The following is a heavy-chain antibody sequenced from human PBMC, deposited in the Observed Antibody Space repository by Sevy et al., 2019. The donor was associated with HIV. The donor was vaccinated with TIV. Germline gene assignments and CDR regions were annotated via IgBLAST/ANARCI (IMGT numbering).Heavy chain of an antibody. CDR1: GFTFSSYG. V-gene: IGHV3-30*18. Sequence: GGSLRLSCAASGFTFSSYGMHWVRQAPGKGLEWVAVISYDGSNKYYADSVKGRFTISRDNSKNTLYLQMNSLRAEDTAVYYCAKGAPLWFGELSMFYGMDVWGQGTTVTVSS. CDR2: ISYDGSNK. J-gene: IGHJ6*02. CDR3: AKGAPLWFGELSMFYGMDV. D-gene: IGHD3-10*01.